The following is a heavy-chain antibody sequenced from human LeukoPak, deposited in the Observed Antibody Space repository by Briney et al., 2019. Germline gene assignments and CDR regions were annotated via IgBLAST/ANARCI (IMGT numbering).Heavy chain of an antibody. Sequence: GGSLRFSCAASGFTFSSYSMSWVRQAPGKGLEWVSSISSSSSYIYYADSVKGRFTISRDNAKNSLYLQMNSLRAEDTAVYYCAREGCRFAFDIWGQGTMVTVSS. V-gene: IGHV3-21*01. D-gene: IGHD2-15*01. J-gene: IGHJ3*02. CDR1: GFTFSSYS. CDR3: AREGCRFAFDI. CDR2: ISSSSSYI.